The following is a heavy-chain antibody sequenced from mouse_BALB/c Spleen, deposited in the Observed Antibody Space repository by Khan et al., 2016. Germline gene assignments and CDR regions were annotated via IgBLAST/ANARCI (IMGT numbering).Heavy chain of an antibody. Sequence: VQLKESGAELVKPGASVKLSCTASGFNIKDTYIHWVIQRPEHGLEWTGRIDPANVNTKYDPKFQGKATITADISSNPAYLQTSSLTTDDTAGYFCSVRGQDWGQGTLVTVSA. V-gene: IGHV14-3*02. CDR3: SVRGQD. J-gene: IGHJ3*01. CDR1: GFNIKDTY. D-gene: IGHD3-3*01. CDR2: IDPANVNT.